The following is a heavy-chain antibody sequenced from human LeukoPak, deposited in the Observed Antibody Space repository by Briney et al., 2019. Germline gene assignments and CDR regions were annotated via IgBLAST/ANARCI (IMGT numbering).Heavy chain of an antibody. CDR3: ARDHRAEAVAATY. V-gene: IGHV1-69*04. CDR2: IIPILGIA. D-gene: IGHD6-19*01. J-gene: IGHJ4*02. Sequence: ASVKVSCKASGGTFSSYTISWVRQAPGQGLEWMGRIIPILGIANYAQKFQGRVTMTTDTSTSTAYMELRSLRSDDTAVYYCARDHRAEAVAATYWGQGTLVTVSS. CDR1: GGTFSSYT.